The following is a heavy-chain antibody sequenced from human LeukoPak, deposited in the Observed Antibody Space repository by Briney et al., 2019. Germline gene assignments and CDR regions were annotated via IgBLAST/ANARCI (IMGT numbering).Heavy chain of an antibody. CDR1: GFTFSSYE. Sequence: GGSLRLSRAASGFTFSSYEMNWVRQAPGKGLEWVSYISSGGSTIYYADSVKGRFTISRDNAKNSLYLQMNSLRAEDTAVYYCARARPFYYYYGMDVWGQGTTVTVSS. V-gene: IGHV3-48*03. CDR2: ISSGGSTI. J-gene: IGHJ6*02. CDR3: ARARPFYYYYGMDV.